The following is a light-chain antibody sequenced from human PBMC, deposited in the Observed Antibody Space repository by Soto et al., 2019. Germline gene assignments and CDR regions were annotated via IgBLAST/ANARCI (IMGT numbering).Light chain of an antibody. CDR2: WAS. Sequence: DIVMTQSPDSLAVSLGERATINCKSSQSVLYSSNNKNYLAWYQQKPGQPPKLLIYWASTRESGVPDRFSGSGSGTDFTLTISSLQAEDVAVYYCQQRRNWPPITFGQGTRLEI. V-gene: IGKV4-1*01. J-gene: IGKJ5*01. CDR3: QQRRNWPPIT. CDR1: QSVLYSSNNKNY.